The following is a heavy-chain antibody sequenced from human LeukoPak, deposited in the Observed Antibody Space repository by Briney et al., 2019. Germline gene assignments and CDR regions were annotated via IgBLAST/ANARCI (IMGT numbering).Heavy chain of an antibody. V-gene: IGHV4-4*09. J-gene: IGHJ4*02. CDR2: IYTSGST. CDR1: GGSISSYY. Sequence: SETLSLTCTVSGGSISSYYWSWIRQPPGKGLEWIGYIYTSGSTNYNPSLKSRVTISVDTSKNQFSLKLSSVTAADTAVYYCARGTMVRGEMKGVDYWGQGTLVTVSS. CDR3: ARGTMVRGEMKGVDY. D-gene: IGHD3-10*01.